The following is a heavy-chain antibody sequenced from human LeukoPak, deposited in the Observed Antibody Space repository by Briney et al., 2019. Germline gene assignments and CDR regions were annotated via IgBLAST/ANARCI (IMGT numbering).Heavy chain of an antibody. V-gene: IGHV3-33*06. D-gene: IGHD5-18*01. J-gene: IGHJ4*02. CDR3: AKDVDTAMVFSY. CDR2: IWYDGSNK. Sequence: PGRSLRLSCAASGFTFSSYGMHWVRQAPGKGLEWVAVIWYDGSNKYYADSVKGRFTISRDNSKNTLYLQMNSLRAEDTAVYYCAKDVDTAMVFSYWGLGTLVTVSS. CDR1: GFTFSSYG.